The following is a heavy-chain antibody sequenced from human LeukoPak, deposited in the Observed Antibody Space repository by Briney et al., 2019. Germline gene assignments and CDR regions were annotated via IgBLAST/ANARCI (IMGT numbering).Heavy chain of an antibody. CDR2: ISGGGGST. CDR1: GFTFTSYS. V-gene: IGHV3-23*01. Sequence: PGGSLRLSCAASGFTFTSYSMNWVRQAPGKGLEWVSTISGGGGSTYYADSVKGRFTISRDNSKNTLYLQMNSLRAEDTAVYYCARAEDIVVVPAAYFDYWGQGTLVTVSS. D-gene: IGHD2-2*01. CDR3: ARAEDIVVVPAAYFDY. J-gene: IGHJ4*02.